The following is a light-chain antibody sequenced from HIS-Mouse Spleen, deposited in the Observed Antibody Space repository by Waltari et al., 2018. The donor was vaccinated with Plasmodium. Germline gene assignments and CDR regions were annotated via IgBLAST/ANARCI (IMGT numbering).Light chain of an antibody. CDR3: QAWDSSTVV. J-gene: IGLJ2*01. CDR1: KLGDKY. V-gene: IGLV3-1*01. CDR2: QDS. Sequence: SYELTQPPSVSVSPGQTASITCSGDKLGDKYACWYQQKPGQYPVLVIYQDSKRPSGTPGRFSGSNSGNTATLTISGTQAMDEADYYCQAWDSSTVVFGGGTKLTVL.